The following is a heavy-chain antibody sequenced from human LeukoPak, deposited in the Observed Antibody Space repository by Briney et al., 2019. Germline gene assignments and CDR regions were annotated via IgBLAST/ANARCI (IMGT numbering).Heavy chain of an antibody. Sequence: GGSLRLSCAASGFTFDDYAMHWVRQAPGKGLEWVSGISWNSGSIGYADSVKGRFTISRDNAKNSLYLQMNSLRAEDTALYYCAKDIGIAAAGRFDYWGQGTLVTVSS. CDR3: AKDIGIAAAGRFDY. CDR2: ISWNSGSI. CDR1: GFTFDDYA. D-gene: IGHD6-13*01. V-gene: IGHV3-9*01. J-gene: IGHJ4*02.